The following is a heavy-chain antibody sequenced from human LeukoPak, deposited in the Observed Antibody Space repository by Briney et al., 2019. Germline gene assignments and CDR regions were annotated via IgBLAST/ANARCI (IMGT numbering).Heavy chain of an antibody. Sequence: GGSLRLSCAASGFTFSSYWMSWVRQAPGKGLEWVANIKQDGSEEYYVDSVKGRFTISRDNAKNSLYLQMNSLRAEDTAVYYCARDRTGSGWYKDYWGQETLVTVSS. CDR2: IKQDGSEE. D-gene: IGHD6-19*01. J-gene: IGHJ4*02. CDR1: GFTFSSYW. V-gene: IGHV3-7*04. CDR3: ARDRTGSGWYKDY.